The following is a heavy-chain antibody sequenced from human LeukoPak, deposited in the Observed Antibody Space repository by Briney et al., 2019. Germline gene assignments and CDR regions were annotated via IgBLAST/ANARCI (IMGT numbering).Heavy chain of an antibody. Sequence: ASVTVSCKASGYTFTGYYMHWVRQAPGQGREWMGWINPNSGGTNYAQKFQGRVTMTRDTSISTAYMELSRLRSDDTAVYYCARTRGGYSYGITFDYWGQGTLVTVSS. V-gene: IGHV1-2*02. J-gene: IGHJ4*02. CDR1: GYTFTGYY. CDR3: ARTRGGYSYGITFDY. D-gene: IGHD5-18*01. CDR2: INPNSGGT.